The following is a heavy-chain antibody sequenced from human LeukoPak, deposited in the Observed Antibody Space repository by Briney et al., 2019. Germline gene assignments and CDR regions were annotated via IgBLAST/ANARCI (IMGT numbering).Heavy chain of an antibody. CDR3: ARDSATLDY. Sequence: GGSLRLSCAASGYTFRSYWMSWVRQAPGKGLKWVANIKPDGNEKFYVDSVKGRFTISRDNAKNSLYLQMNSLRAEDTAVYYCARDSATLDYWGQGALVTVSS. CDR2: IKPDGNEK. J-gene: IGHJ4*02. V-gene: IGHV3-7*01. CDR1: GYTFRSYW.